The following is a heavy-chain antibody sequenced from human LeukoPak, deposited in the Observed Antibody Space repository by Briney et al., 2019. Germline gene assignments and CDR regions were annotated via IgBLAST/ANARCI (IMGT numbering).Heavy chain of an antibody. CDR3: ARDPVGTLLWFGEFTY. CDR2: IYYSGNT. Sequence: SETLSLTCTVSDGSISSNIHYWGWIRQPPGTGLEWIGSIYYSGNTYYNPSLNSRVTISVDTSKNQFSLKLSSVTAADTAVYYCARDPVGTLLWFGEFTYWGQGTLVTVSS. J-gene: IGHJ4*02. CDR1: DGSISSNIHY. D-gene: IGHD3-10*01. V-gene: IGHV4-39*07.